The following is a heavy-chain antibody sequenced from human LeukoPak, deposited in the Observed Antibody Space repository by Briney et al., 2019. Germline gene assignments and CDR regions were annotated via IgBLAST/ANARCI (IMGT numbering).Heavy chain of an antibody. Sequence: GESLQISCQGSGYIFSSYLIGWVRQMPEKGLEWLGIIYPGDSDTRYSPSFQGQVTISADKFISTAYLQWSSLKASDTAMYYCARQRSSGGFSDAFDIWGQGTMVTVSS. J-gene: IGHJ3*02. CDR3: ARQRSSGGFSDAFDI. CDR1: GYIFSSYL. CDR2: IYPGDSDT. V-gene: IGHV5-51*01. D-gene: IGHD6-19*01.